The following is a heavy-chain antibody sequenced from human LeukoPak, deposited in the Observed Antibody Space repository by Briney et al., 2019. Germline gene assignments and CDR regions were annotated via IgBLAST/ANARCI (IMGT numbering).Heavy chain of an antibody. CDR2: ISYDGSNK. CDR3: AKGDLVIMLYYFDY. V-gene: IGHV3-30*18. CDR1: GFTFSSYG. D-gene: IGHD3-9*01. J-gene: IGHJ4*02. Sequence: GGSLRLTCAASGFTFSSYGMHWVRQAPGKGLEWVAAISYDGSNKYYADSVKGRFTISRDNSKNTLYLQMNSLRAEDTAVYYCAKGDLVIMLYYFDYWGQGTLVTVSS.